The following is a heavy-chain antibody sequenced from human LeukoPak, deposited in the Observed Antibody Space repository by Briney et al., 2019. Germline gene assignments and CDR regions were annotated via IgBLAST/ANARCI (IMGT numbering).Heavy chain of an antibody. CDR1: GFTVSSNY. Sequence: PGGSLRLSCAASGFTVSSNYMSWVRQAPGKGLEWVSVIYSGDSTYYADSVKGRFTISRDNSKNTLYLQMNSLRAEDTAVYYCARARIVGATKAFDIWGQGTMVTVSS. D-gene: IGHD1-26*01. J-gene: IGHJ3*02. CDR2: IYSGDST. CDR3: ARARIVGATKAFDI. V-gene: IGHV3-53*01.